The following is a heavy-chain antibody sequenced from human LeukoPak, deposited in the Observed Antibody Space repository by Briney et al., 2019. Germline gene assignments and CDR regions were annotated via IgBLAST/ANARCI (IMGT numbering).Heavy chain of an antibody. Sequence: GGSLRHSCAASGFTFSSYSMNWVRQAPWKGLEWVSSISSSSSYIYYADSVKGRFTISGDNAKNSLYLQMNSLRAEDTAVYYCARDRSAWFNAFDIWGQGTMVTVSS. D-gene: IGHD3-10*01. V-gene: IGHV3-21*01. CDR2: ISSSSSYI. CDR3: ARDRSAWFNAFDI. J-gene: IGHJ3*02. CDR1: GFTFSSYS.